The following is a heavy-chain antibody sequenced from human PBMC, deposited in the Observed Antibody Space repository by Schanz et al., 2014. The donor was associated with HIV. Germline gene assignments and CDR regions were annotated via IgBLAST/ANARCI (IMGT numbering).Heavy chain of an antibody. D-gene: IGHD3-22*01. V-gene: IGHV3-30*03. J-gene: IGHJ6*02. Sequence: VEVLESGGGLVQPGGSLRLSCAASGFTFSSYGMHWVRQAPGKGLEWVAVISYDGSNKYYADSVKGRFTISRDNSKNTLYLQMNSLRAEDTAVYYCASPLLYDSLDVWGQGTTVTVSS. CDR3: ASPLLYDSLDV. CDR2: ISYDGSNK. CDR1: GFTFSSYG.